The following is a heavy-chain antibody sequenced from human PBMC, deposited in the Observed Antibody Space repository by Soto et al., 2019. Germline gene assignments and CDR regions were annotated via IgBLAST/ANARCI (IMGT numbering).Heavy chain of an antibody. D-gene: IGHD4-17*01. CDR1: GGSFSGYY. J-gene: IGHJ4*02. CDR3: ARGYGKKNFDY. V-gene: IGHV4-34*01. CDR2: INHSGST. Sequence: SETLSLTCAVYGGSFSGYYWSWIRQPPGKGLEWIGEINHSGSTNYNPSLKSRVTISVDTSKNQFSLKLSSVTAADTAVYYCARGYGKKNFDYWGQGTLVTVSS.